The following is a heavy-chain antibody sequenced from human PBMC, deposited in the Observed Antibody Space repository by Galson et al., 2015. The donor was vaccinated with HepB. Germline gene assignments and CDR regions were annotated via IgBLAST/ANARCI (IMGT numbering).Heavy chain of an antibody. V-gene: IGHV1-24*01. CDR2: FDPEDGET. CDR3: ATGISLYGMDV. CDR1: GYTLTELP. Sequence: SCKVSGYTLTELPMHWVRQAPGKGLEWMGGFDPEDGETIYAQKFQGRVTMTEDTSTDTAYMELSSLRSEDTAVYYCATGISLYGMDVWGQGTTVTVSS. J-gene: IGHJ6*02.